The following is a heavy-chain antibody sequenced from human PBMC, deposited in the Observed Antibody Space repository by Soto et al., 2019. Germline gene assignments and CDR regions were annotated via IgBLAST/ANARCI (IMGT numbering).Heavy chain of an antibody. Sequence: QVQLVESGGGVVQPGRSLRLSCAASGFTFSSYAMHWVRQAPGKGLEWVAVISYDGSNKYYADSVKGRFTISRDNSKNTLYLQMNSLRAEDTAVYYCARDPGIAVAGLDYWGQGTLDTVSS. CDR2: ISYDGSNK. V-gene: IGHV3-30-3*01. CDR1: GFTFSSYA. D-gene: IGHD6-19*01. CDR3: ARDPGIAVAGLDY. J-gene: IGHJ4*02.